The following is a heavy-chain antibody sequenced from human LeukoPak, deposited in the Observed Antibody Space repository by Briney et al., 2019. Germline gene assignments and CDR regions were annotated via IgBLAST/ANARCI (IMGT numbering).Heavy chain of an antibody. CDR3: ARGPACSVGNCRPFDF. V-gene: IGHV4-34*01. CDR2: INHRGST. J-gene: IGHJ4*02. Sequence: SETLSLTCGVSGGSFRGYYWSWIRQPPGKGLEWIGEINHRGSTNYIASLKSRLTITVDTSRKQFSLNLSSVSAADTAVYYCARGPACSVGNCRPFDFWGQGILVTVSS. CDR1: GGSFRGYY. D-gene: IGHD2-15*01.